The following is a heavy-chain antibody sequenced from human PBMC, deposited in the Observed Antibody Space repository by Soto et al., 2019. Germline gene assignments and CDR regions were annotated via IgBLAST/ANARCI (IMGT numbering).Heavy chain of an antibody. CDR1: GGTFSSYA. J-gene: IGHJ4*02. CDR3: AREKSCYDLVFDY. Sequence: SLKVPFKASGGTFSSYAISWVRQAPGQGLELMGGIIPIFGTANYAQKFQGRVTITADESTSTAYMELSSLRSEDTAVYYCAREKSCYDLVFDYWGQRTLVTVSS. V-gene: IGHV1-69*13. D-gene: IGHD5-12*01. CDR2: IIPIFGTA.